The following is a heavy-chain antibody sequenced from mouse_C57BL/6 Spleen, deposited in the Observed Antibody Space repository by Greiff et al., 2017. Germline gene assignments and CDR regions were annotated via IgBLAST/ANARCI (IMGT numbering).Heavy chain of an antibody. CDR2: IYPGSGST. V-gene: IGHV1-55*01. Sequence: VQLQQPGAELVKPGASVKMSCKASGYTFTSYWITWVKQRPGQGLEWIGDIYPGSGSTNYNEKFKSKATLTVDTSSSTAYMQLSSLTSEDSAVYYCARSIVTTYYFDYWGQGTTLTVSS. J-gene: IGHJ2*01. D-gene: IGHD2-5*01. CDR3: ARSIVTTYYFDY. CDR1: GYTFTSYW.